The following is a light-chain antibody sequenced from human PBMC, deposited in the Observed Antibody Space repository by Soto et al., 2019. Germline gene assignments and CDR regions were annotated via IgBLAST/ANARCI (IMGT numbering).Light chain of an antibody. CDR2: DNT. J-gene: IGLJ1*01. Sequence: QSVLTQPPSVSAAPGQKVTISCSGSSSNIGTKYVSWYQQLTGTAPKLLIYDNTKRPSGIPDRFSGSKSGTSATLVITGLQTGDEADYYCGTWDSSLSAYIFGTVTKVTVL. V-gene: IGLV1-51*01. CDR3: GTWDSSLSAYI. CDR1: SSNIGTKY.